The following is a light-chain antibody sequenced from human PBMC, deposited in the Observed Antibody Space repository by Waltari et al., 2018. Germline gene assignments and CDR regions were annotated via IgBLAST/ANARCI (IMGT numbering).Light chain of an antibody. Sequence: QPALTQPPSASGSPGQSVTISCTGTNSDVGGYNYVSWYQQHPGEAPKLMIYEVTKRPSGVPDRFSGSKSDNTASLTVSWLQAEDEADYYCSSFSGSNNYNVVFGGGTKLTVL. CDR2: EVT. J-gene: IGLJ2*01. V-gene: IGLV2-8*01. CDR3: SSFSGSNNYNVV. CDR1: NSDVGGYNY.